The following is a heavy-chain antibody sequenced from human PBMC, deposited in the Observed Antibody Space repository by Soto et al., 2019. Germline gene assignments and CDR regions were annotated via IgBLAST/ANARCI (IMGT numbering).Heavy chain of an antibody. Sequence: QVQLVQSGAEVKKPGSSVKVSCKASGGTFSSYAISWVRQAPGQGLEWMGGIIPIFGTANYAQKFQGRVTITAAEYTSTAYMELSSLRSEDTEVYYCARSSTRVRGKLALRLYGMDVWGQGTTVTVSS. D-gene: IGHD3-10*01. V-gene: IGHV1-69*01. CDR3: ARSSTRVRGKLALRLYGMDV. CDR2: IIPIFGTA. CDR1: GGTFSSYA. J-gene: IGHJ6*02.